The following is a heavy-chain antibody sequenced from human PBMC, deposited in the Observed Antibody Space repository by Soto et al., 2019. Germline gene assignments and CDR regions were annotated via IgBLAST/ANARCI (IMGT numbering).Heavy chain of an antibody. CDR2: IGTAGDT. CDR1: GFTFSGFD. D-gene: IGHD2-15*01. V-gene: IGHV3-13*01. CDR3: ARGQEVGAHFFDS. J-gene: IGHJ4*02. Sequence: GGALRLSCEASGFTFSGFDMHWVRQPTGKGLEWVSTIGTAGDTYYAVSVKGRFTISRDNAKNSLSLQMNSLRAGDTAVYFCARGQEVGAHFFDSWGQGTQVTVSS.